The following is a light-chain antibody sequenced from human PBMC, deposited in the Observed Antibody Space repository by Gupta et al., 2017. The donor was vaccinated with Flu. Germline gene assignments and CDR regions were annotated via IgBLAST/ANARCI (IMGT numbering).Light chain of an antibody. CDR2: SAS. J-gene: IGKJ1*01. CDR1: RSVGTS. Sequence: PGTLSVSPGEGVTLSCRASRSVGTSVAWYRQRLGQAPRLLISSASTRATGIPQTFSGAGYGQEFTLTISRLQSANSAIYYCQQYYDVPRTFGQGTTVEIK. V-gene: IGKV3D-15*01. CDR3: QQYYDVPRT.